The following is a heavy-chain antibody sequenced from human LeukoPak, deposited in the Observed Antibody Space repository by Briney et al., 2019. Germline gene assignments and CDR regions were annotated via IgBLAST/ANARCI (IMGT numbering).Heavy chain of an antibody. CDR2: ISGGGGST. V-gene: IGHV3-23*01. CDR3: AKVSVTMIVVVTSDAFDI. D-gene: IGHD3-22*01. CDR1: GFTFSSYA. Sequence: PGGSLRLSCAASGFTFSSYAMSWVRQAPGKGLEWVSVISGGGGSTYYADSVKGRFTISRDNSKNTLYLQMNSLRAEDTAVYYCAKVSVTMIVVVTSDAFDIWGQGTMVTVSS. J-gene: IGHJ3*02.